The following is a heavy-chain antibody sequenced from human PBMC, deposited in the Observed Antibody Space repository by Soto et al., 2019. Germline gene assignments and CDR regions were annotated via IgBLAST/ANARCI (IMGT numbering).Heavy chain of an antibody. CDR3: ARGHCSSPTCPLYYYYGMDV. Sequence: SVKVSCKASGYTFTSYYIHWVRQAPGQGLEWMAIINPNSGFTSLAQKFQGRVTMTRDTSTSTVYMALSSLRSEDTAVYFCARGHCSSPTCPLYYYYGMDVWGQGTTVIVSS. CDR2: INPNSGFT. CDR1: GYTFTSYY. V-gene: IGHV1-46*01. J-gene: IGHJ6*02. D-gene: IGHD2-2*01.